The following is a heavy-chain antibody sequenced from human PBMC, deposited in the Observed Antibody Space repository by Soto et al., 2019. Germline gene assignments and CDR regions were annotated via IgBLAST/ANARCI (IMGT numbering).Heavy chain of an antibody. D-gene: IGHD6-13*01. J-gene: IGHJ6*02. CDR1: GFTFDDYA. CDR2: ISWNSGSI. V-gene: IGHV3-9*01. CDR3: AKGEQQLSYYYYGMDV. Sequence: GGSLRLSCAASGFTFDDYAMHWVRQAPGKGLEWVSGISWNSGSIGYADSVKGRFTISRDNAKNSLYLQMNSLRAEDTALYYCAKGEQQLSYYYYGMDVWGQGTTVTVSS.